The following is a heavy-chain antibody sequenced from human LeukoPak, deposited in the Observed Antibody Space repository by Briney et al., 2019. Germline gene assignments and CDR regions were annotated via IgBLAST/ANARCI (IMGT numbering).Heavy chain of an antibody. Sequence: GGSLRLSCAASGFTFSSYSMNWVRQAPGKGLEWVSYISSSSSAIYYADSVKGRFTISRDNAKNSLYLQMNSLRADDTAVYYCGRDPWVVTLDQEVDYWGQGTLVTVSS. D-gene: IGHD4-23*01. CDR3: GRDPWVVTLDQEVDY. J-gene: IGHJ4*02. V-gene: IGHV3-48*04. CDR1: GFTFSSYS. CDR2: ISSSSSAI.